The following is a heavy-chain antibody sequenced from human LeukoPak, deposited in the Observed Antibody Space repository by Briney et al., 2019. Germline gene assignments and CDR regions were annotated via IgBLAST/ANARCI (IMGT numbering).Heavy chain of an antibody. Sequence: GESLKISCKGSGNSFTSYWIGWVRQMPGKGLEWMGIIYPDDSDTRYSPSFKGQVTISADKSISTAYLHWSSLKASDTAMYYCARQTYGDYVYDAFDIWGQGTMVTVSS. D-gene: IGHD4-17*01. CDR3: ARQTYGDYVYDAFDI. V-gene: IGHV5-51*01. CDR1: GNSFTSYW. CDR2: IYPDDSDT. J-gene: IGHJ3*02.